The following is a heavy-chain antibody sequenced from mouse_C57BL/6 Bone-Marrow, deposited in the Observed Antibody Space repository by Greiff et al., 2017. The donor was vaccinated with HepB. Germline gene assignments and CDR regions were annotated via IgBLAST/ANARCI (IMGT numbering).Heavy chain of an antibody. CDR1: GFSLTSYG. CDR2: IWGGGST. J-gene: IGHJ1*03. V-gene: IGHV2-5*01. Sequence: QVQLQQSGPGLVQPSQSLSITCTVSGFSLTSYGVHWVRQSPGKGLEWLGVIWGGGSTDYNAAFMSRLSITKDNSKSQVFFRMNSLQADDTAIYYCAKRGRDWYFDVWGTGTTVTVSS. CDR3: AKRGRDWYFDV.